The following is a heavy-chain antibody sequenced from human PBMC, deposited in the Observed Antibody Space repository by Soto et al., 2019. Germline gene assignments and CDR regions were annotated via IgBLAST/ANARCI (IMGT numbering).Heavy chain of an antibody. CDR2: IKQDGSEK. D-gene: IGHD6-25*01. Sequence: GGSLRLSCAASGFSFSDYYMSWFRQAPGKGLEWVANIKQDGSEKNSVDSVKGRFTISRDNAKNSLFLQMNSLRVEDTAVYYCVRGSSAAGYWGQGTLVTVSS. CDR1: GFSFSDYY. CDR3: VRGSSAAGY. J-gene: IGHJ4*02. V-gene: IGHV3-7*01.